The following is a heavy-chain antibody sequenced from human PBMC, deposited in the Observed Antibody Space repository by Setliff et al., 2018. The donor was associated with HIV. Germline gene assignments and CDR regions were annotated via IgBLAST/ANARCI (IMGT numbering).Heavy chain of an antibody. Sequence: ASETLSLTCAIYGGSFSGNYWSWIRKPPGKGLEWIGEINYSGTTNHNPFLKSRVTISVDTSKKQFSLKLNSVTAADPAIYYCAATYCRGGGRDCPQMYDYWGQGSLVTVSS. CDR3: AATYCRGGGRDCPQMYDY. CDR1: GGSFSGNY. J-gene: IGHJ4*02. V-gene: IGHV4-34*01. D-gene: IGHD2-15*01. CDR2: INYSGTT.